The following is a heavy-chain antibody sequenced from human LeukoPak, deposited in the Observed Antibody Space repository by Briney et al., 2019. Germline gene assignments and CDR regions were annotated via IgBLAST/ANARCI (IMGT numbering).Heavy chain of an antibody. CDR1: GYTFTSYG. J-gene: IGHJ6*04. CDR3: ARSPDGYCSGGSCYSVGWGNGMDV. V-gene: IGHV1-18*04. CDR2: ISAYNGNT. Sequence: GASVKVSCTASGYTFTSYGISWVRQAPGQGLEWMGWISAYNGNTNYAQKLQGRVTMTTDTSTSTAYIELRSLRSDDTAVYYCARSPDGYCSGGSCYSVGWGNGMDVWGKGTTVTVSS. D-gene: IGHD2-15*01.